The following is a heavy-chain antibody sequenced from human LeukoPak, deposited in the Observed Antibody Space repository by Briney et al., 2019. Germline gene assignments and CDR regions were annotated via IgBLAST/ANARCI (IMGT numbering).Heavy chain of an antibody. CDR1: GFTFSSYS. D-gene: IGHD6-19*01. V-gene: IGHV3-21*01. CDR2: ISSSSSYI. CDR3: ARDIFIAVVGFY. J-gene: IGHJ4*02. Sequence: GGSLRLSCAASGFTFSSYSMNWVRQAPGKGLEWVSSISSSSSYIYYADSVKGRFTISRDNAKNSLYLQMNSLRAEDTAVYYCARDIFIAVVGFYWGQGTLVTVSS.